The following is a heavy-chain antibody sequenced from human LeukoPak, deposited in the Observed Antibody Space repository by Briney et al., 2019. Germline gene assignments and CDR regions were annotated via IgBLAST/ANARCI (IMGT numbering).Heavy chain of an antibody. V-gene: IGHV1-69*01. D-gene: IGHD1-26*01. CDR1: GGTFSSYA. Sequence: SVKVSCKASGGTFSSYAISWVRQAPGQGLEWMGGIIPIFGTANYAQKFQGRVTITADESTSTAYMELSSLRSEDTAVYYCARAIVGASIVPGSFDYWGQGTLVAVSS. J-gene: IGHJ4*02. CDR2: IIPIFGTA. CDR3: ARAIVGASIVPGSFDY.